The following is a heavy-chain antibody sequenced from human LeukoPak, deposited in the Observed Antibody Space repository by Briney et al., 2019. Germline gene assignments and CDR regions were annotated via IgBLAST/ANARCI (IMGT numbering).Heavy chain of an antibody. Sequence: GESLKISCKGSGYRFTSYWIAWGREMRGKGLELMGIIDPGDSATRYRPSFQGQVTISADKSITTAYLQWSSLKASDTAMYWCARLNDGFDIWGQGTMVTVFS. J-gene: IGHJ3*02. CDR3: ARLNDGFDI. V-gene: IGHV5-51*01. CDR2: IDPGDSAT. CDR1: GYRFTSYW.